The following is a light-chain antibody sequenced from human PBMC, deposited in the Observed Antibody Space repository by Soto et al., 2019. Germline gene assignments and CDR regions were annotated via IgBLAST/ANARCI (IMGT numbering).Light chain of an antibody. Sequence: EIVMTQSPATLAVSPGDTATLSCRASQSLSDNLAWYQQKPGQAPRLLIFRASTRAKGVPARFSGRGSVKEFTLTISGLQSEDFAVYYCKQYNNWPQWTFGPGTKVNI. CDR3: KQYNNWPQWT. CDR1: QSLSDN. J-gene: IGKJ1*01. CDR2: RAS. V-gene: IGKV3-15*01.